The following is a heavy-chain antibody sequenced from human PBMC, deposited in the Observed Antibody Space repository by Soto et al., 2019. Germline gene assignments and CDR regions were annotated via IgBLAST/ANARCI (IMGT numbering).Heavy chain of an antibody. J-gene: IGHJ6*02. D-gene: IGHD3-3*01. Sequence: PSETLSLTCTVSGGSISSSSYYWGWIRQPPGKGLEWIGGIYYSGSTYYNPSLKSRVTISVDTSKNQFSLKLSSVTAADTAVYYCARGRAYETNYYYYGMDVWGQGTTVT. CDR2: IYYSGST. V-gene: IGHV4-39*01. CDR1: GGSISSSSYY. CDR3: ARGRAYETNYYYYGMDV.